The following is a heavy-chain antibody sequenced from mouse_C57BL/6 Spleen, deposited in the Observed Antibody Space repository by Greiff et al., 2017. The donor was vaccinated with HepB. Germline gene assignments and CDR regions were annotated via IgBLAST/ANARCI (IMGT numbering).Heavy chain of an antibody. J-gene: IGHJ4*01. CDR3: ARNWRDYGSSPYAMDY. D-gene: IGHD1-1*01. Sequence: VQLQQSGPGLVQPSQSLSITCTVSGFSLTSYGVHWVRQSPGKGLEWLGVIWSGGSTDYNAAFISRLSISKDNSKSQVFFKMNSLQADDTAIYYCARNWRDYGSSPYAMDYWGQGTSVTVSS. CDR2: IWSGGST. V-gene: IGHV2-2*01. CDR1: GFSLTSYG.